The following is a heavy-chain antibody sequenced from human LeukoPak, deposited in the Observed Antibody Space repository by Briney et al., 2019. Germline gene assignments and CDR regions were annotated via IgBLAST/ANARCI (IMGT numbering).Heavy chain of an antibody. CDR1: GGSISSYY. Sequence: SETLSLTCTVSGGSISSYYWSWIRQPAGKGLEWIGRIYTSGSTNYNPSLKSRVTMSVDTSKNQFSLKLSSVTAADTAVYYCARDRGMVRGVIIRGNYYMDVWGKGTTVTVSS. CDR3: ARDRGMVRGVIIRGNYYMDV. V-gene: IGHV4-4*07. CDR2: IYTSGST. D-gene: IGHD3-10*01. J-gene: IGHJ6*03.